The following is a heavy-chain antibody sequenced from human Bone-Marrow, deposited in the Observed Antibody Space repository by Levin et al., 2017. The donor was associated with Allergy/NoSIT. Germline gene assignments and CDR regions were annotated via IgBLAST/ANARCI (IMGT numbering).Heavy chain of an antibody. D-gene: IGHD7-27*01. CDR3: ARGALTGDLN. J-gene: IGHJ4*02. V-gene: IGHV4-34*01. Sequence: NSSETLSLTCAVYGGSFSGYYWTWIRQPPGKGLEWIGEINHSGSIHYNPSLKSRVTISADTSKNQFYLKVTSVTAADTAVYYCARGALTGDLNWGRGTLVTVSS. CDR1: GGSFSGYY. CDR2: INHSGSI.